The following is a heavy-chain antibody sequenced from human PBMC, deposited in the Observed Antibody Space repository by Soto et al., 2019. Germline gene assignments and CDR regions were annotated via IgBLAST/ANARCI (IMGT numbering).Heavy chain of an antibody. CDR2: ISPGDSDT. Sequence: GESLKISCKGSGYSFTNYWIGWVRQMPGKGLEWMGIISPGDSDTRYSPSFQGQVTISADKSISTAYLQWSSLKASDTAMYYCARQYIVATHDDAFAIWGQGTMVTVSS. V-gene: IGHV5-51*01. J-gene: IGHJ3*02. CDR3: ARQYIVATHDDAFAI. CDR1: GYSFTNYW. D-gene: IGHD5-12*01.